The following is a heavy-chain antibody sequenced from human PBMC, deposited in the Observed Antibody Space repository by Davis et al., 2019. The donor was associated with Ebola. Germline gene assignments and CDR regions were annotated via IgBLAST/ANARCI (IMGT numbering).Heavy chain of an antibody. V-gene: IGHV4-59*01. CDR1: GDSISSYY. CDR2: IYYSGST. D-gene: IGHD3-9*01. Sequence: SETLSLTCTVSGDSISSYYWSWIRQPPGKGLEWIGYIYYSGSTNYNPSLKSRVTMSVDTSKNQFSLKLTSVTAADTAVYYCARRYLRGWYFDLWGRGTLVTVSS. J-gene: IGHJ2*01. CDR3: ARRYLRGWYFDL.